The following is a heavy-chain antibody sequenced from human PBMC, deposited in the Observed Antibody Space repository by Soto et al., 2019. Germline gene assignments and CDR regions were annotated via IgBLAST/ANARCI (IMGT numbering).Heavy chain of an antibody. Sequence: QVQLVESGGGVVQPGRSLRLSCAASGFTFRNYGMHWVRQAPGKGLEWVAVTPDDGSYQYYTDSVKGRFTISRDNSKNMLYLQTTSLRAADTAVYYRVRAGEHDDTGLASWAQGPLVTVSS. J-gene: IGHJ4*02. V-gene: IGHV3-33*01. CDR1: GFTFRNYG. D-gene: IGHD2-21*01. CDR2: TPDDGSYQ. CDR3: VRAGEHDDTGLAS.